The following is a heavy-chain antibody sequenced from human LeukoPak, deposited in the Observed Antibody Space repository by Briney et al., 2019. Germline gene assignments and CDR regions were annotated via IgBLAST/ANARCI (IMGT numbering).Heavy chain of an antibody. J-gene: IGHJ6*02. CDR1: AFTFSSYA. V-gene: IGHV3-23*01. D-gene: IGHD6-13*01. CDR3: AKSRPAGTGPDYYYGMDV. CDR2: ISGSGGST. Sequence: PGGSLRLSCAASAFTFSSYAMSRVRQAPGKGLEWVSAISGSGGSTYYADSVKGRLTISRDNSKNTLYLQMNSLRAEDTAVYYCAKSRPAGTGPDYYYGMDVWGQGSTVTVSS.